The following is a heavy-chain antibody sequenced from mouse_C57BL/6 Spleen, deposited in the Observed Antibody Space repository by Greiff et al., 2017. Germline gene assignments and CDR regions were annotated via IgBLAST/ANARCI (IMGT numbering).Heavy chain of an antibody. CDR1: GFTFSSYA. CDR3: TSLTTVVDAWFAY. V-gene: IGHV5-9-1*02. CDR2: ISSGGDYI. Sequence: EVKLMESGEGLVKPGGSLKLSCAASGFTFSSYAMSWVRQAPEKRLAWVAYISSGGDYIYYADTVKGRFTISRDNARNTLYLQMSSLKSEDTAMYYCTSLTTVVDAWFAYWGQGTLVTVSA. D-gene: IGHD1-1*01. J-gene: IGHJ3*01.